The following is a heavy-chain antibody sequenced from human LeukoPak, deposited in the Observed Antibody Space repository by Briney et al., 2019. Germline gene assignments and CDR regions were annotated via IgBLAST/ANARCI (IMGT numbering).Heavy chain of an antibody. Sequence: ASVKVSCKASGYTFTGYYMHWVRQAPGQGLEWMGWINPNSGDTNYAQKFQGRVTMTRDTSISTAYMELSRLRSDDTAVYYCARIRGYCSGGSCYYFDYWGQGTLVTVSS. J-gene: IGHJ4*02. CDR1: GYTFTGYY. CDR3: ARIRGYCSGGSCYYFDY. CDR2: INPNSGDT. V-gene: IGHV1-2*02. D-gene: IGHD2-15*01.